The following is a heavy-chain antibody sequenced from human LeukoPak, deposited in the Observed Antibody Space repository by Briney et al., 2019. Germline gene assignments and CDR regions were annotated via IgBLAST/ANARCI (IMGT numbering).Heavy chain of an antibody. V-gene: IGHV4-38-2*02. Sequence: SETLSLTCTVSVYSISSGYYWGWIRQPPGKGLEWIGSIYHSESTYYNPSLKSRVTISVDTSKNQFSLKLSSVTAADTAVYYCARHVGFITMVRGVINNNWFDPWGQGTLVTVSS. CDR1: VYSISSGYY. D-gene: IGHD3-10*01. J-gene: IGHJ5*02. CDR2: IYHSEST. CDR3: ARHVGFITMVRGVINNNWFDP.